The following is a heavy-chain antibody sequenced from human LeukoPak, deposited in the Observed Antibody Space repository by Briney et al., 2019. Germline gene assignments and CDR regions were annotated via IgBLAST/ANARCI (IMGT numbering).Heavy chain of an antibody. Sequence: GGSLRLSCAASGFTFSDYYMSWIRQAPGKGLEWLSYINIGGTNTHYADSVKGRFTISRDNAKKSLYLEMDNLRAEDTAVYYCATDGAGFDTWGQGVLVTVSS. V-gene: IGHV3-11*01. CDR2: INIGGTNT. CDR1: GFTFSDYY. J-gene: IGHJ5*02. CDR3: ATDGAGFDT.